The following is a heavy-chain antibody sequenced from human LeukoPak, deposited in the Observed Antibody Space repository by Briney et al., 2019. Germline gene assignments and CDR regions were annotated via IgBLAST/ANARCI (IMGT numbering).Heavy chain of an antibody. V-gene: IGHV3-23*01. Sequence: GGSLRLSCAASGFTFSNYAMSWVRQAPGKGLEWVSVISGGGGSTYYADSVKGWFTISRDNSKNMLFLRMNSLRVEDTAVYFCASLARDYWGQGTLVSVSS. J-gene: IGHJ4*01. CDR1: GFTFSNYA. CDR3: ASLARDY. D-gene: IGHD3-3*02. CDR2: ISGGGGST.